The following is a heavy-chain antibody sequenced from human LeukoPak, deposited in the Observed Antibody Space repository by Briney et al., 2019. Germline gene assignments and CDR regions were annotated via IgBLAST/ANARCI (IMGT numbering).Heavy chain of an antibody. J-gene: IGHJ2*01. D-gene: IGHD3-9*01. V-gene: IGHV3-48*03. CDR3: ARDEEYYDILTGYYSHWYFDL. CDR2: ISSSGTTI. Sequence: GGSLRLSCAASGFTFSSYEMNWVRQAPGKGLEWVSYISSSGTTIYYADSVKGRFTISRDNAKNSLYLQMNSLRAEDTAVYYCARDEEYYDILTGYYSHWYFDLWGRGTLVTVSS. CDR1: GFTFSSYE.